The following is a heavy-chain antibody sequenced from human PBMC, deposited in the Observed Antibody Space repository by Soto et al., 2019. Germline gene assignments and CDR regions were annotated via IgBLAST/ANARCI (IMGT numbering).Heavy chain of an antibody. CDR1: GGTFSSYT. D-gene: IGHD6-19*01. V-gene: IGHV1-69*02. J-gene: IGHJ4*02. CDR3: ATNPGYGSGWY. Sequence: QVQLVQSGAEVKKPGSSVKVSCKASGGTFSSYTISWVRQAPGQGLEWMGRIIPILGIANYAQKFQGRVTMTADKATSPAYMELSSLRSEDTAVYYWATNPGYGSGWYWGQGTLVPVSS. CDR2: IIPILGIA.